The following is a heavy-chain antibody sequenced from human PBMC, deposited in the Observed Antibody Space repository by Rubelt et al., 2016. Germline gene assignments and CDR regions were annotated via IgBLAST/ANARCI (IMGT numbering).Heavy chain of an antibody. V-gene: IGHV4-34*01. CDR1: GGSFSGYY. J-gene: IGHJ4*02. CDR3: ARRGVSGYVDS. D-gene: IGHD3-10*01. CDR2: IYYSGST. Sequence: QVQLQQWGAGLLKPSETLSLTCAVYGGSFSGYYWSWTRQPPGKGLEWIGSIYYSGSTYYNPSLKSRVTILVDTSKNQFALKLSSVTAADTAVYYCARRGVSGYVDSWGQGTLVTVSS.